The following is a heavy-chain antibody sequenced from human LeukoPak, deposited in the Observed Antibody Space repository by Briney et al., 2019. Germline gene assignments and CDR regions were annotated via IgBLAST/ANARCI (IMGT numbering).Heavy chain of an antibody. CDR2: IYYSGST. V-gene: IGHV4-39*01. CDR3: ASPRIVVVPADDYYYYMDV. CDR1: GGSISSSSYY. J-gene: IGHJ6*03. Sequence: SETLSLTYTVSGGSISSSSYYWGWIRQPPGKGLEWIGSIYYSGSTYYNPSLKSRVTISVDTSKNQFSLKLSSVTAADTAVYYCASPRIVVVPADDYYYYMDVWGKGTTVTVSS. D-gene: IGHD2-2*01.